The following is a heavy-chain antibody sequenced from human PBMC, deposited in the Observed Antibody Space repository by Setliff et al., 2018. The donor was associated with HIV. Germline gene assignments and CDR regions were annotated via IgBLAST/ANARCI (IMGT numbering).Heavy chain of an antibody. Sequence: ASVKVSCKTSGDTFSKHVISWVRQAPGQGPEWMGGIIPFLATADYAQKFKGRVTITADESTGTAYMELTSLKYEDTAGYYCARGRDSLTSVTTAADSWGQGTLVTVSS. J-gene: IGHJ4*02. CDR2: IIPFLATA. CDR3: ARGRDSLTSVTTAADS. D-gene: IGHD3-9*01. V-gene: IGHV1-69*13. CDR1: GDTFSKHV.